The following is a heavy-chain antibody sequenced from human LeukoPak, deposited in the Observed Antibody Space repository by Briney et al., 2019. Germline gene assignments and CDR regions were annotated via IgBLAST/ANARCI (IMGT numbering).Heavy chain of an antibody. CDR2: IIPIFGSA. CDR3: ARDLEDYYDSSGYYSGY. V-gene: IGHV1-69*13. Sequence: SVKVSCKASGGTFSSYAISWVRQAPGQGLEWMGGIIPIFGSANYAQKFQGRVTITADESTSTAYMELSSLGSEDTAVYYCARDLEDYYDSSGYYSGYWGQGTLVTVSS. J-gene: IGHJ4*02. CDR1: GGTFSSYA. D-gene: IGHD3-22*01.